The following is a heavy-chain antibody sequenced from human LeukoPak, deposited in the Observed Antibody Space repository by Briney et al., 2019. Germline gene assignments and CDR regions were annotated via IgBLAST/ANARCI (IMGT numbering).Heavy chain of an antibody. CDR2: IHHSGTT. D-gene: IGHD5-24*01. CDR3: ASGDVADGYI. J-gene: IGHJ4*02. CDR1: GVSIKYDGYY. Sequence: SETLSLTCTVSGVSIKYDGYYWAWMRQSPGKGLEWIGYIHHSGTTDYNPSLNSRATISVDRSKNQFSLQLTSVTVADTGKYYCASGDVADGYIWGQGTLVTVSS. V-gene: IGHV4-30-2*06.